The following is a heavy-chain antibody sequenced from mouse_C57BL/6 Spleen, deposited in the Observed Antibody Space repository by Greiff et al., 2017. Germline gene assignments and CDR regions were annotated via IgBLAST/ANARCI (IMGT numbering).Heavy chain of an antibody. CDR2: ISSGGSYT. J-gene: IGHJ2*01. V-gene: IGHV5-6*02. CDR1: GFTFSSYG. D-gene: IGHD2-3*01. Sequence: DVMLVESGGDLVKPGGSLKLSCAASGFTFSSYGMSWVRQTPDKRLEWVATISSGGSYTYYPDSVKGRFTISRDNAKNTLYLQMSSLKSEDTAMYYCARDHDGTTRDYFDYWGQGTTLTVSS. CDR3: ARDHDGTTRDYFDY.